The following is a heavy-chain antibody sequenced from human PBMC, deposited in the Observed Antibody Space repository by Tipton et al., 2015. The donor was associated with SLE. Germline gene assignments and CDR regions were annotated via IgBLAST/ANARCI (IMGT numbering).Heavy chain of an antibody. CDR3: ARWGPEVVPAAPSFEF. J-gene: IGHJ4*02. D-gene: IGHD2-2*01. CDR1: GFTFSNFW. Sequence: SLRLSCAASGFTFSNFWMHWVRQAPGKGLVWVSRIYTDGSRIHYADSVKGRFTISRDNAKNTLYLQMNSLRAEDTAVYYCARWGPEVVPAAPSFEFWGQGTLVTVSS. CDR2: IYTDGSRI. V-gene: IGHV3-74*01.